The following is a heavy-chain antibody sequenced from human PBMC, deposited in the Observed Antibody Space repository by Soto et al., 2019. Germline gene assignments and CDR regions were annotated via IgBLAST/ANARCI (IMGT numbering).Heavy chain of an antibody. D-gene: IGHD3-10*01. CDR3: AIDRWAYGSGPWFDP. V-gene: IGHV3-33*01. CDR2: IWYDGSNK. Sequence: QVQLVESGGGVVQPGRSLRLSCAASGFTFSSYGMHWVRQAPGKGLEWVAVIWYDGSNKYYADSVKGRFTISRDNSKNTLYLKMSSLRAEDTAVYYCAIDRWAYGSGPWFDPWGQGTLVTVSS. J-gene: IGHJ5*02. CDR1: GFTFSSYG.